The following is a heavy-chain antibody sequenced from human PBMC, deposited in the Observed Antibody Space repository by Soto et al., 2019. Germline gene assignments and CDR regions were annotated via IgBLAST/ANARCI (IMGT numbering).Heavy chain of an antibody. Sequence: QVQLVESGGGVVQPGRSLRLSCAASGFTFSSYGMHWVRQAPGKGLEWLAFIWYDGGNKYHADSVKGRFTISRDNSKNKLYVQMSSLRAEDTAVYYCARESRSSLDYWGQGTLVTVSS. J-gene: IGHJ4*02. CDR1: GFTFSSYG. CDR2: IWYDGGNK. V-gene: IGHV3-33*01. CDR3: ARESRSSLDY. D-gene: IGHD6-13*01.